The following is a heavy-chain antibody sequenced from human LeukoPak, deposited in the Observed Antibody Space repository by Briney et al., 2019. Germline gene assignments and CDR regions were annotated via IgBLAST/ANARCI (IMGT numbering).Heavy chain of an antibody. Sequence: ASVKVSCKASGGTFSSYAISWVRQAPGQGLEWMGGIIPIFGTANYAQKFQGRVTITTDESTSTAYMELSSLRSEDTAVYYCARSSIRGVVIRYYFDYWGQGTLVTVSS. CDR3: ARSSIRGVVIRYYFDY. CDR1: GGTFSSYA. V-gene: IGHV1-69*05. D-gene: IGHD3-3*01. CDR2: IIPIFGTA. J-gene: IGHJ4*02.